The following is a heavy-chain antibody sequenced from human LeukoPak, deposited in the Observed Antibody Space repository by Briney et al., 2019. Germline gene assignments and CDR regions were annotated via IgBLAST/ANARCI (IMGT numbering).Heavy chain of an antibody. CDR2: IYYSGST. V-gene: IGHV4-39*07. CDR3: ARGGSGYDSFDY. J-gene: IGHJ4*02. Sequence: PSETLSLTCTVSGGSISSSSYYWGWIRQPPGKGLEWIGSIYYSGSTNYNPSLKSRVTISVDTSKTQFSLKLSSVTAADTAVYYCARGGSGYDSFDYWGQGTLVTVSS. CDR1: GGSISSSSYY. D-gene: IGHD5-12*01.